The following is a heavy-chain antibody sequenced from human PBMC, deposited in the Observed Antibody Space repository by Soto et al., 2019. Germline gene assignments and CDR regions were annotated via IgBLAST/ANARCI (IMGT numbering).Heavy chain of an antibody. D-gene: IGHD2-2*01. CDR1: GGSFSGYY. Sequence: SETLSLSCAVYGGSFSGYYWSWIRPPPGKGLEWIGEINHSGSTNYNPSLKSRVTISVDTSKNQFSLKLSSVTAADTAVYYCARGGCSSTSCSAFDIWGQGTMVTVSS. V-gene: IGHV4-34*01. CDR3: ARGGCSSTSCSAFDI. J-gene: IGHJ3*02. CDR2: INHSGST.